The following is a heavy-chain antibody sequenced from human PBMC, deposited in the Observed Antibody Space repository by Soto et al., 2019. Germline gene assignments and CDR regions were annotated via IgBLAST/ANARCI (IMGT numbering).Heavy chain of an antibody. J-gene: IGHJ4*02. CDR3: AKVSRYYYDSSGSDS. CDR2: ISGSGGST. V-gene: IGHV3-23*01. CDR1: GFTFSSYA. D-gene: IGHD3-22*01. Sequence: EVQLLESGGGLVQPGGSLRLSCAAAGFTFSSYAMSWVRQAPGKGLEWVSAISGSGGSTYYADSVKGRFTISRDNSKTALYLQITSLRAEDTAVYYCAKVSRYYYDSSGSDSWGQGALVTVSS.